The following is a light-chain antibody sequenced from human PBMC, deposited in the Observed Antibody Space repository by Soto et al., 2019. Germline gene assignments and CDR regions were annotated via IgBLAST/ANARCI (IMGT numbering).Light chain of an antibody. CDR1: QGIASY. CDR2: AAS. V-gene: IGKV1-9*01. J-gene: IGKJ1*01. Sequence: DIQLTQSPSFLSASVGDRITITCRASQGIASYLAWFQQKPGKAPELLILAASTLHSGVPSRFYGSGSGTEYSLTISSLQPDDLATYYCQQYNSYFQTFDQGTKVEIK. CDR3: QQYNSYFQT.